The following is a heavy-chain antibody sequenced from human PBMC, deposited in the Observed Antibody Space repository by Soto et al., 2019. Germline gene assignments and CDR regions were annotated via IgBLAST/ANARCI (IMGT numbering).Heavy chain of an antibody. CDR1: GFTFSSFG. CDR3: AKERGDYYDSSGYYYYYYGMDV. J-gene: IGHJ6*02. V-gene: IGHV3-30*18. Sequence: GGSLRLSCAASGFTFSSFGMHWVRQAPGKGLEWVAVISYDGSNKYYADSVKGRFTIPRDNSKNTLYLQMNSLRAEDTAVYYCAKERGDYYDSSGYYYYYYGMDVWGQGTVVTVSS. CDR2: ISYDGSNK. D-gene: IGHD3-22*01.